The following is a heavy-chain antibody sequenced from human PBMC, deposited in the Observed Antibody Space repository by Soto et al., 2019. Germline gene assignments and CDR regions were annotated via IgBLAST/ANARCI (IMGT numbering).Heavy chain of an antibody. CDR2: IYHSGST. CDR3: ARVPAP. Sequence: TLSLTCAVSGGSINSGGYSWSWIRQPPGKGLEWIGYIYHSGSTYYNPSLKSRVTISVDRSKNQFSLELSSVTAADTAVYYCARVPAPWGQGTLVTVSS. CDR1: GGSINSGGYS. V-gene: IGHV4-30-2*01. J-gene: IGHJ5*02.